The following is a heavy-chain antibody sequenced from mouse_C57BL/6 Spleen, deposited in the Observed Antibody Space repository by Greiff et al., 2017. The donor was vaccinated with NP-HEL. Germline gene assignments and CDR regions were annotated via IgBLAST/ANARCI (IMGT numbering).Heavy chain of an antibody. V-gene: IGHV1-26*01. CDR3: ARERITTVVDY. CDR2: INPNNGGT. CDR1: GYTFTDYY. J-gene: IGHJ2*01. Sequence: VQLQQSGPELVKPGASVKISCKASGYTFTDYYMNWVKQSHGKSLEWIGDINPNNGGTSYNQKFKGKATLTVDKSSSTAYMELRSLTSEDSAVYYCARERITTVVDYWGQGTTLTVSS. D-gene: IGHD1-1*01.